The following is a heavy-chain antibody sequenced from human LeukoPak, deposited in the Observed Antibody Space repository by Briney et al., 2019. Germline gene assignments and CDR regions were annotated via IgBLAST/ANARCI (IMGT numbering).Heavy chain of an antibody. V-gene: IGHV3-30*18. CDR2: ISYDGSNK. CDR1: GFTFSSYG. D-gene: IGHD3-22*01. J-gene: IGHJ4*02. CDR3: AKEGEDSSGYGDY. Sequence: GGSLRLSCAASGFTFSSYGMHWVRQAPGKGLEWVAVISYDGSNKYYADSVKGRFTISRDNSKNTLYLQMNSLRAEDTAVYYCAKEGEDSSGYGDYWGQGTLVTVSS.